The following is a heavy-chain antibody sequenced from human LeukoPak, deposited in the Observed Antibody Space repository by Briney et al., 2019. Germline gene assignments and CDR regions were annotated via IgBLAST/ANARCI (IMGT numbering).Heavy chain of an antibody. Sequence: PSETLSLTCAVHGGSFSGYYWSWIRQPPGKGLEWIGEINHSGSTNYNPSLKSRVTISVDTSKNQFSLKLSSVTAADTAVYYCAELAAAGYWGQGTLVTVSS. V-gene: IGHV4-34*01. CDR1: GGSFSGYY. J-gene: IGHJ4*02. CDR3: AELAAAGY. CDR2: INHSGST. D-gene: IGHD6-13*01.